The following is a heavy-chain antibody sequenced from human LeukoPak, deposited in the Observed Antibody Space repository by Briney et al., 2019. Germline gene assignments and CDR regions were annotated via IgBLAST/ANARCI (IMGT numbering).Heavy chain of an antibody. CDR1: GGSISGYY. D-gene: IGHD5-18*01. CDR3: ARGQKYRSGYTVTELGSGYYDN. V-gene: IGHV4-4*07. J-gene: IGHJ4*02. Sequence: SETLSLTCTVSGGSISGYYWSWIRQPAGKGLEWIGRIYTSGTTNYNPSLKSRATMPVDTSKNQFSLRLSSVTAADTAFYYCARGQKYRSGYTVTELGSGYYDNWGQGTLVTVSS. CDR2: IYTSGTT.